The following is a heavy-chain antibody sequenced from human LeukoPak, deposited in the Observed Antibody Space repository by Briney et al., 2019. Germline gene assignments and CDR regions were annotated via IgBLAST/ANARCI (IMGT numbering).Heavy chain of an antibody. J-gene: IGHJ4*02. CDR3: ARDQGEYSGSYTFDY. V-gene: IGHV3-21*01. Sequence: GGSLRLSCAASGFTFSSYSMNWVRQAPGKGLEWFSSISTSSSYIYYADSVKGRFTISRDNAKNSLYLQMNSLRAEDTAVYYCARDQGEYSGSYTFDYWGQGTLVTVSS. D-gene: IGHD1-26*01. CDR1: GFTFSSYS. CDR2: ISTSSSYI.